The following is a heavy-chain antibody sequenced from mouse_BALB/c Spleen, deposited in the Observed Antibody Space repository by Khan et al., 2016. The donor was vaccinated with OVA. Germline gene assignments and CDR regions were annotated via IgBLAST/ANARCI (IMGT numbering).Heavy chain of an antibody. CDR2: ISSGGSYT. CDR3: ARLAYYYGSEGFAY. CDR1: GFTFSTYG. V-gene: IGHV5-6*01. J-gene: IGHJ3*01. Sequence: EVELVESGGDLVKPEGSLKLSCAASGFTFSTYGMSWVRQTPDKRLEWVATISSGGSYTYYPDSVKGRFTISRDNAKNTLYLQMSSLKSEDTAIYYCARLAYYYGSEGFAYGGQGTLVTVAA. D-gene: IGHD1-1*01.